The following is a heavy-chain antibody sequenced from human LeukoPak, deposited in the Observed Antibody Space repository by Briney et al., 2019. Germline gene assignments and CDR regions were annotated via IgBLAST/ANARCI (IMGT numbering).Heavy chain of an antibody. CDR1: GGTFSSYA. CDR2: IIPIFGTA. D-gene: IGHD3-16*01. CDR3: AAGGSGLDAFDI. Sequence: SVKVSCKASGGTFSSYAISWVRQAPGQGLEWMGGIIPIFGTANYAQKFQGRVTITADESTSTAYMELSSLRSEDTAVYYCAAGGSGLDAFDIWGQGTMVTVSS. J-gene: IGHJ3*02. V-gene: IGHV1-69*13.